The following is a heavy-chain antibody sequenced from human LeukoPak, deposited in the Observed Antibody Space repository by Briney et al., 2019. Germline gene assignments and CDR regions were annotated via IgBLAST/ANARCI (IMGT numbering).Heavy chain of an antibody. D-gene: IGHD3-3*01. Sequence: GGSLRLSCAASGFTFDDYGMSWVRQAPGKGLEWVSGINWNGGSTGYADSVKGRFTISRDNAKNSLYLQMNSLRAEDTALYYCARDRPTTIFGVATNWFGPWGQGTLVTVSS. J-gene: IGHJ5*02. CDR2: INWNGGST. CDR1: GFTFDDYG. V-gene: IGHV3-20*04. CDR3: ARDRPTTIFGVATNWFGP.